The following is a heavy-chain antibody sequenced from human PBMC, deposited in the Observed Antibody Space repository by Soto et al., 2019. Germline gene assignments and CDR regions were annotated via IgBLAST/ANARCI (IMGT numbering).Heavy chain of an antibody. CDR2: IYYRGST. J-gene: IGHJ6*02. Sequence: QLQLQESGPGLVKPSETLSLTCTVSGGSISSSSYYWGWIRQPPGKGLEWIGSIYYRGSTYSNPSLKSRVTLSVDTSKNQFSRKLSAVTAADTAVYYCARRPAAGRYYYYGMDVWGQGTTDTVSS. CDR1: GGSISSSSYY. V-gene: IGHV4-39*01. D-gene: IGHD6-19*01. CDR3: ARRPAAGRYYYYGMDV.